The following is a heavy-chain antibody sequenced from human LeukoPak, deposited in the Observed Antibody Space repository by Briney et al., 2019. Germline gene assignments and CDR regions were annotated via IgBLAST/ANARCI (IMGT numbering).Heavy chain of an antibody. Sequence: GGSLRLSCAASGFTFRSYAMNWVRQSPGKGLEWVSSISYGDGTAFYAGSVKGRFTVSRDNSRSTLYLQMASLRAEDTAVYYCVKDRGYTGYDSGGIDFWGQGTLVTVSS. CDR2: ISYGDGTA. V-gene: IGHV3-23*01. J-gene: IGHJ4*02. CDR1: GFTFRSYA. CDR3: VKDRGYTGYDSGGIDF. D-gene: IGHD5-12*01.